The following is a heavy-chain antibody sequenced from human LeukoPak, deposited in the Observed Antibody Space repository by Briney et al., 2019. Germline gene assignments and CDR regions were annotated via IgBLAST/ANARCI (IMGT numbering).Heavy chain of an antibody. J-gene: IGHJ4*02. Sequence: GGSLRLSCVASGFNFNMFWMSWVRQAPGKGLEWVTNIKQDASAKFYVGSVRGRFDISRDNARKSVFLQMNSLRAEDTAVYYCANVVLAQGWGQGTLVTVSS. V-gene: IGHV3-7*01. CDR3: ANVVLAQG. CDR1: GFNFNMFW. CDR2: IKQDASAK. D-gene: IGHD2-21*01.